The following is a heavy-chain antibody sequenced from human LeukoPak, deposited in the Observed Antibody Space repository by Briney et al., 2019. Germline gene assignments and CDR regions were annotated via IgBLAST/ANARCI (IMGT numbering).Heavy chain of an antibody. D-gene: IGHD6-19*01. CDR2: ISSSSSAI. V-gene: IGHV3-48*01. Sequence: GGSLRLSCAASGFTFSSYSMNWVRQAPGKGLEWVSYISSSSSAIYYADSVKGRFTISRDNAENSLYLQVNSLRAEDTAVYYCARDDSNGWYAFDIWGQGTMVTVSS. J-gene: IGHJ3*02. CDR3: ARDDSNGWYAFDI. CDR1: GFTFSSYS.